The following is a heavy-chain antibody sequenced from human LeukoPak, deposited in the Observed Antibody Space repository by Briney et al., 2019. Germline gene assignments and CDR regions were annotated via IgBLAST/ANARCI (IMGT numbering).Heavy chain of an antibody. D-gene: IGHD2-2*01. CDR1: GYSFTNYW. V-gene: IGHV5-51*01. Sequence: GESLKISCRGSGYSFTNYWIGWVRQMPGKGLEWMGIIYPSDSDTRYSPSFQGQVTISADKSISTAYLQWSSLKASDTAMYYCARQDIVVVPAAIRAYDAFDIWGQGTMVTVSS. CDR2: IYPSDSDT. CDR3: ARQDIVVVPAAIRAYDAFDI. J-gene: IGHJ3*02.